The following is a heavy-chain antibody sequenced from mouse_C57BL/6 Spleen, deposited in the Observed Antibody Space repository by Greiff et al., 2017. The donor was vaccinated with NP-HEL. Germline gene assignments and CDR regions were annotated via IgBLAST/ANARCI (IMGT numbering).Heavy chain of an antibody. V-gene: IGHV6-6*01. Sequence: EVKLMESGGGLVQPGGSMKLSCAASGFTFSDAWMDWVRQSPEKGLEWVAEIRNKANNHATYYAESVKGRFTISRDDSKSSVYLQMNSLRAEDTGIYYCTRRTGTVYYAMDYWGQGTSVTVSS. CDR2: IRNKANNHAT. CDR3: TRRTGTVYYAMDY. D-gene: IGHD4-1*01. CDR1: GFTFSDAW. J-gene: IGHJ4*01.